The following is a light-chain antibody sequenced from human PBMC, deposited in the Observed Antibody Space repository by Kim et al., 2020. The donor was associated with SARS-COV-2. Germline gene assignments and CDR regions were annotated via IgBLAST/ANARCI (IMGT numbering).Light chain of an antibody. CDR2: GAS. J-gene: IGKJ4*01. V-gene: IGKV3-15*01. Sequence: EIVMTQSPATLSVSPGERATLSCRASQSISNYLAWYQVKPGQAPRLLIYGASARATGITARYSGGGSGTDFTLTISSLQSEDFAVYYCQQYNDWPLLTFGGGTKVDIK. CDR1: QSISNY. CDR3: QQYNDWPLLT.